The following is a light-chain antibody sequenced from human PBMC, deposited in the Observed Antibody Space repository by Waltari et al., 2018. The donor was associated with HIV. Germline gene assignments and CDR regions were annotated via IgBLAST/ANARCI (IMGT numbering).Light chain of an antibody. J-gene: IGLJ2*01. CDR1: SSNIGAGYD. V-gene: IGLV1-40*01. CDR3: QSYDSSLSGVV. Sequence: QSVLTQPPSVSGAPGQRVTISCTGSSSNIGAGYDVHWYQQLPGTAPQPLIYGNRTRPSGVPDRFSGSKSGTSASLAITGLQAEDEADYYCQSYDSSLSGVVFGGGTKLTVL. CDR2: GNR.